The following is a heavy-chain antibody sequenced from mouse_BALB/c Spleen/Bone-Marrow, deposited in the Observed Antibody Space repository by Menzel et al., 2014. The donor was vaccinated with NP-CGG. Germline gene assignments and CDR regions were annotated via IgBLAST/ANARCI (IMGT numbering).Heavy chain of an antibody. CDR1: GYTFTSYY. CDR2: INPSNGGT. CDR3: TRSEPFAY. Sequence: LVESGAELVKPGASVKLSCKASGYTFTSYYMYWVKQRPGQGLEWIGGINPSNGGTNFNEKFKSKATPTVDKSSSTAYMQLSSLTSEDSAVYYCTRSEPFAYWGQGTLVTVSA. J-gene: IGHJ3*01. V-gene: IGHV1S81*02.